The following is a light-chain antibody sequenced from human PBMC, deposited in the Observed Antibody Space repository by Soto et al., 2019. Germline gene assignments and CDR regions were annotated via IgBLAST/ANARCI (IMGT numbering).Light chain of an antibody. Sequence: QSALTHPASVSGSPGQSITISCTGTSSDVGSYNLVSWYQQHPGKAPKLMIYEVSKRPSGVSNRFSGSKSGNTASLTISGLQAEDEADYYCCSYAGSSTSYVVFGGGTKLTVL. V-gene: IGLV2-23*02. CDR3: CSYAGSSTSYVV. J-gene: IGLJ2*01. CDR2: EVS. CDR1: SSDVGSYNL.